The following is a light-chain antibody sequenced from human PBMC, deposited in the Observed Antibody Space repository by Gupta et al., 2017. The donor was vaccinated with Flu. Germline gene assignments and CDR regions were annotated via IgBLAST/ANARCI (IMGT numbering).Light chain of an antibody. Sequence: EIVLTQSPGTLSLSPGERAALSCRTSQSLSSTYLAWYQQKPGQAPRLLIYGASTRATGIPDRFSGSGSGTDFTLTITRLEPEDFAVYYCQQDGDSPHSFGRGT. V-gene: IGKV3-20*01. CDR1: QSLSSTY. CDR2: GAS. CDR3: QQDGDSPHS. J-gene: IGKJ2*01.